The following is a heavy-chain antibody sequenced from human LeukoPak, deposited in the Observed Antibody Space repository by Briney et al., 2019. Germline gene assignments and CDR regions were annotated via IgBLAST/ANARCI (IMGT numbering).Heavy chain of an antibody. CDR3: ARGSSGQDAFDI. J-gene: IGHJ3*02. V-gene: IGHV1-69*04. D-gene: IGHD3-22*01. Sequence: ASVKVSCKASGGTFSSYAISWVRQAPGQGLEWMGRIIPILGIANYAQKLQGRVTITADKSTSTAYMELSSLRSEDTAVYYCARGSSGQDAFDIWGQGTMVTVSS. CDR1: GGTFSSYA. CDR2: IIPILGIA.